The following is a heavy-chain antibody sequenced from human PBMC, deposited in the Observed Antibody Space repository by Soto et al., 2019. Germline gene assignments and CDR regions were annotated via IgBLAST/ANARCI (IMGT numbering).Heavy chain of an antibody. CDR1: NYX. J-gene: IGHJ4*02. CDR2: INSDGSTT. Sequence: NYXXXXVRQAPGKGLVWVSRINSDGSTTSYADSVKGRFTISRDNAKNTLYLQMNSLRAEDTAVYYCTGLPYWGQGTLVTVSS. CDR3: TGLPY. V-gene: IGHV3-74*01.